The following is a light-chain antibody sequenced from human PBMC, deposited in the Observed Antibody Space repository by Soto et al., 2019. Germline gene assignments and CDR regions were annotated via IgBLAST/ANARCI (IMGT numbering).Light chain of an antibody. V-gene: IGLV2-23*01. Sequence: QSALTQPASASGSPGQSITISCTGTSSDVGRYNLVSWYQQHPGKAPKLMIYEGSKRPSGVSNRFSGSKSGNTASLTISGLQAEDEADYYCCSYAGSSTWVFGGGTKLIVL. CDR1: SSDVGRYNL. CDR2: EGS. CDR3: CSYAGSSTWV. J-gene: IGLJ3*02.